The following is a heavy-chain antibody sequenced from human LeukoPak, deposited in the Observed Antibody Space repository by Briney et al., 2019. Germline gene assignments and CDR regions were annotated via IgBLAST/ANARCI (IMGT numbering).Heavy chain of an antibody. Sequence: GGSLRLSCAASGFTFSSYAMHWVRQAPGKGLEWVAVISYDGSNKYYADPVKGRFTISRDNSKNTLYLQMNSLRAEDTAVYYCAREAYYDSSGYYPHWGQGTLVTVSS. J-gene: IGHJ4*02. D-gene: IGHD3-22*01. CDR1: GFTFSSYA. CDR2: ISYDGSNK. V-gene: IGHV3-30*04. CDR3: AREAYYDSSGYYPH.